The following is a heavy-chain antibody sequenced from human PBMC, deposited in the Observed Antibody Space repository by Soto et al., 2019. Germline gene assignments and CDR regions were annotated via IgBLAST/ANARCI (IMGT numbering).Heavy chain of an antibody. D-gene: IGHD5-18*01. Sequence: SETLSLTCTVSGGSISSYYWSWIRQPPGKGLEWIGYIYYSGSTNYNPSLKSRVTISVDTSKNQFSLKLSSVTAADTAVYYCAREDDPGGYAYWGQGTPVTVSS. CDR2: IYYSGST. V-gene: IGHV4-59*01. CDR3: AREDDPGGYAY. J-gene: IGHJ4*02. CDR1: GGSISSYY.